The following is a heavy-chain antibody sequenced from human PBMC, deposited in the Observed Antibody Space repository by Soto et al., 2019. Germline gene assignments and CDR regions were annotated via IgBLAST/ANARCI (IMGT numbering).Heavy chain of an antibody. J-gene: IGHJ6*02. V-gene: IGHV4-4*02. Sequence: PSETLSLTCAVSGGSISSSNWWSWVRQPPGKGLEWIGEIYHSGSTNYNPSLKSRVTISVDKSKNQFSLKLSSVTAADTAVYYCARATTGTTPTPAGSYYGMDVWGQGTTVTAP. CDR2: IYHSGST. CDR1: GGSISSSNW. CDR3: ARATTGTTPTPAGSYYGMDV. D-gene: IGHD1-1*01.